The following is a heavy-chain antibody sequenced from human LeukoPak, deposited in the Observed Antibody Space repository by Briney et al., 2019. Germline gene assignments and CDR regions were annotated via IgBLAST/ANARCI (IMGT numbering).Heavy chain of an antibody. Sequence: GGSLRLSCAASGFTFSNAWMSWVRQAPGKGLEWVGRIKSKTDGGTTDYAAPVKGRFTISRDDSKNTPYLQMDSLKTEDTAVYYCTTELSVVVIITAEYFQHWGQGTLVTVSS. V-gene: IGHV3-15*01. CDR3: TTELSVVVIITAEYFQH. CDR2: IKSKTDGGTT. J-gene: IGHJ1*01. CDR1: GFTFSNAW. D-gene: IGHD3-22*01.